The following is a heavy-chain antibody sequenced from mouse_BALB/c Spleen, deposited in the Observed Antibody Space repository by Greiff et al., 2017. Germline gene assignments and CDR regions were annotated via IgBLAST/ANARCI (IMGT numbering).Heavy chain of an antibody. CDR2: ISSGGGST. CDR1: GFAFSSYD. V-gene: IGHV5-12-1*01. CDR3: ARHGYDYDLYAMDY. J-gene: IGHJ4*01. Sequence: EVKLVESGGGLVKPGGSLKLSCAASGFAFSSYDMSWVRQTPEKRLEWVAYISSGGGSTYYPDTVKGRFTISRDNAKNTLYLQMSSLKSEDTAMYYCARHGYDYDLYAMDYWGQGTSVTVSS. D-gene: IGHD2-4*01.